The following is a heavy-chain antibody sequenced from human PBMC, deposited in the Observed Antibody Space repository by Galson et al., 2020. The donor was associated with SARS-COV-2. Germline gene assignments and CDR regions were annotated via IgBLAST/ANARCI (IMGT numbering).Heavy chain of an antibody. Sequence: SETLSLTCAAYGGSFSGYSWSWIRQPPGKGLEWIGEINHSGSTNYNPPPKSRVTISVDTSKNQFSLKLSSVTAADTAVYYCAGGRVVSSSWYYYYYYGMDVWGQGTTVTVSS. CDR3: AGGRVVSSSWYYYYYYGMDV. D-gene: IGHD6-13*01. V-gene: IGHV4-34*01. CDR1: GGSFSGYS. CDR2: INHSGST. J-gene: IGHJ6*02.